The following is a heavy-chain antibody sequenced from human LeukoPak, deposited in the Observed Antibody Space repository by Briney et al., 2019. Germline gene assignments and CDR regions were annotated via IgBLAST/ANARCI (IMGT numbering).Heavy chain of an antibody. CDR3: ASEQWLGGRYFDY. D-gene: IGHD6-19*01. V-gene: IGHV4-30-2*01. CDR2: IYHSGST. Sequence: PSQTLSLTCAVSGGSISSGGYSWSWIRQPPGKGQEWIGYIYHSGSTYYNPSLKSRVTISVDRSKNQFSLKLSSVTAADTAVYYCASEQWLGGRYFDYWGQGTLVTVSS. CDR1: GGSISSGGYS. J-gene: IGHJ4*02.